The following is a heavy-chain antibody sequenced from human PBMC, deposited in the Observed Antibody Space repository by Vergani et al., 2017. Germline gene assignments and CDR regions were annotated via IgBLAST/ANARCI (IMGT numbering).Heavy chain of an antibody. CDR2: ISWNSGSI. J-gene: IGHJ4*02. Sequence: EVQLVESGGGLVQPGRSLRLSCAASGFTFDDYAMHWVRQAPGKGLEWVSGISWNSGSIGYADSVKGRFTISRDNAKNSLYLQMNSLRAEDTALYYCAKDHSSSWGAFDYWGQGTLVTVSS. V-gene: IGHV3-9*01. D-gene: IGHD6-13*01. CDR3: AKDHSSSWGAFDY. CDR1: GFTFDDYA.